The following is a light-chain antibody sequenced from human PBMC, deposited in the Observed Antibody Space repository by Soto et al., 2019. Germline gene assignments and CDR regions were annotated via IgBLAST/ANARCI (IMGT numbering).Light chain of an antibody. V-gene: IGKV3-11*01. CDR3: QQRSNWPPGGT. CDR2: DAS. Sequence: EIVLTQSPATLSLSPGERATLSCRASQSVSSYLAWYQQKPGQAPRLLIYDASNRATGIPARFSGSGSGTDFNLTISSLEPEDSAVYYCQQRSNWPPGGTFGQGTKVEIK. J-gene: IGKJ1*01. CDR1: QSVSSY.